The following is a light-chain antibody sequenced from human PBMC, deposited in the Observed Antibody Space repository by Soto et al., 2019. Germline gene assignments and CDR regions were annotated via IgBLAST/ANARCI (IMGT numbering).Light chain of an antibody. Sequence: VIWMTQSPSLLSASTGDRVTISCRMSQGISSYFAWYQQKPGRAPKVLIYAASTLKSGVPSRFSGSGSATEFTLTISSLQPDDFATYYCQQYNSYWTFGQGTKVDIK. J-gene: IGKJ1*01. CDR1: QGISSY. V-gene: IGKV1D-8*03. CDR3: QQYNSYWT. CDR2: AAS.